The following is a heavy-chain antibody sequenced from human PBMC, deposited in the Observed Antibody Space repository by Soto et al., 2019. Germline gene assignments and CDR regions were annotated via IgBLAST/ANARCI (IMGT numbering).Heavy chain of an antibody. J-gene: IGHJ3*02. D-gene: IGHD6-19*01. CDR1: EFAFSSDR. CDR3: ARGVSGVYGLDI. CDR2: ISSSSSYI. Sequence: PAGSQRHSCAASEFAFSSDRMNWDHHAPGKGLEWVSSISSSSSYIYYADSVKGRFTISRGNAENTLYLQVNSLTVEDTAVYYCARGVSGVYGLDIWCQGTVVTVPS. V-gene: IGHV3-21*01.